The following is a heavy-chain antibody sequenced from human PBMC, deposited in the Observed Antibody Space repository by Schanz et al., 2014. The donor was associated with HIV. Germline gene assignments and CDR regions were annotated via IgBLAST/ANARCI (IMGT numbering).Heavy chain of an antibody. CDR2: MNPNSGNT. CDR3: ARKMSISNQWLRALYSNYGMDV. V-gene: IGHV1-8*01. CDR1: GYTFSSYD. J-gene: IGHJ6*02. D-gene: IGHD5-12*01. Sequence: QVQLVQSGAEVKNPGASVKVSCKASGYTFSSYDINWVRQATGQGLEWMGWMNPNSGNTGFAQKFQGRVTMTRNTSINTAYMEVSGLKSEDTAVYYCARKMSISNQWLRALYSNYGMDVWGQGTTVTVSS.